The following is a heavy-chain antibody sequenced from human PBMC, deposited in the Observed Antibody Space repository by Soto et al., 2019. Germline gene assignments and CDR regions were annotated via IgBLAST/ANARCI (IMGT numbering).Heavy chain of an antibody. V-gene: IGHV4-59*01. CDR3: ARGYCSGGSCYMLAMDAFDI. D-gene: IGHD2-15*01. J-gene: IGHJ3*02. CDR2: IYYSGST. CDR1: GGSISSCY. Sequence: PSETLSLTCTVSGGSISSCYWSWIRQPPGKGLEWIGYIYYSGSTNYNPSLKSRVTISVDTSKNQFSLKLSSVTAADTAVYYCARGYCSGGSCYMLAMDAFDIWGQGTMVTVSS.